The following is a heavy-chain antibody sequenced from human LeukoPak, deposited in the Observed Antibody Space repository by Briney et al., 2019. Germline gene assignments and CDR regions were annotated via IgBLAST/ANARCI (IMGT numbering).Heavy chain of an antibody. Sequence: ASVKVSCTASGYAFTGYYMHWVRQAPGQGLEWMAWINPNSGGTNYAQKFQGRVTMTRDTSISTAYMELSRLRSDDTAVYYCARELFITMVRGVNWFDPWGQGTLVTVSS. CDR1: GYAFTGYY. D-gene: IGHD3-10*01. J-gene: IGHJ5*02. V-gene: IGHV1-2*02. CDR3: ARELFITMVRGVNWFDP. CDR2: INPNSGGT.